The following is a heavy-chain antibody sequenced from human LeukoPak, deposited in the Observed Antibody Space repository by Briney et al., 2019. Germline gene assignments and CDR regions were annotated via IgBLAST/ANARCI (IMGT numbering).Heavy chain of an antibody. J-gene: IGHJ4*02. CDR1: GGSFSGYY. CDR2: INHSGST. D-gene: IGHD2-21*02. Sequence: SETLSLTCAVYGGSFSGYYWSWIRQPPGKGLEWIGEINHSGSTNYNPSLKSRVTISVDTSKNQFSLKLSSVTAADTAVYYCARSRLVVTATGKFDYRGQGTLVTVSS. CDR3: ARSRLVVTATGKFDY. V-gene: IGHV4-34*01.